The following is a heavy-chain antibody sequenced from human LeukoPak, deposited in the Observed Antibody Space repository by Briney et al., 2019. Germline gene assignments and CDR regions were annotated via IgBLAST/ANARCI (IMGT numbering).Heavy chain of an antibody. J-gene: IGHJ4*02. CDR1: GGSFSGYY. V-gene: IGHV4-34*01. Sequence: SETLSLTCAVYGGSFSGYYWSWIRQPPGKGLEWIGEINHSGSTNYNPSLKSRVTISVDTSKNQFSLKLSSVTAADTAVYYCARVRYDSSGYYKRGGYYFDYWGQGTLVTVSS. CDR3: ARVRYDSSGYYKRGGYYFDY. D-gene: IGHD3-22*01. CDR2: INHSGST.